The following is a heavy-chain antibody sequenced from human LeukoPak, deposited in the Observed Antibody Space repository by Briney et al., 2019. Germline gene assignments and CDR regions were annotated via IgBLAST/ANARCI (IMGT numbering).Heavy chain of an antibody. CDR3: AKDPNGDYVGAFDFQR. D-gene: IGHD4-17*01. J-gene: IGHJ1*01. Sequence: GGSLRLSCAGSGFTFANYAMVWVRQTPGKGLQWVSAISGSGGNTFYADSVQGRFTMSRDNSKNTLYLQMNSLRAEDTAVYYCAKDPNGDYVGAFDFQRWGQGTQVTVS. CDR2: ISGSGGNT. CDR1: GFTFANYA. V-gene: IGHV3-23*01.